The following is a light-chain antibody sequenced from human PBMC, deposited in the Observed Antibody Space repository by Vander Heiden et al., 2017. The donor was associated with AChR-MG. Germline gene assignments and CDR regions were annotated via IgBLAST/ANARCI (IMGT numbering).Light chain of an antibody. CDR1: RLGGKY. Sequence: YEVTQPPSVSVPPGQTASITCSGHRLGGKYASWYQQKPGQSPVLVIYQDTKRPSGIPERFYGSNSRNTATLTIGGTQAMDEADYYCQAWDNNQGVFGGGTKLTVL. CDR2: QDT. CDR3: QAWDNNQGV. V-gene: IGLV3-1*01. J-gene: IGLJ2*01.